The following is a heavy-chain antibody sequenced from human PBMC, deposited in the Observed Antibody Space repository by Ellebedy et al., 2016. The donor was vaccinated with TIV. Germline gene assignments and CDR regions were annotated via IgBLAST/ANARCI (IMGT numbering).Heavy chain of an antibody. CDR2: ISDSGGAT. CDR3: AKDSGLSGWYFDY. Sequence: GESLKISCAASGFTFRCYAMGWVRQAPGKGLEWISVISDSGGATYYAAPLKGRFTTSSDNSNDMVYLQINSLRPDDTAVYYCAKDSGLSGWYFDYWGQGTLVTVSS. V-gene: IGHV3-23*01. CDR1: GFTFRCYA. J-gene: IGHJ4*02. D-gene: IGHD6-19*01.